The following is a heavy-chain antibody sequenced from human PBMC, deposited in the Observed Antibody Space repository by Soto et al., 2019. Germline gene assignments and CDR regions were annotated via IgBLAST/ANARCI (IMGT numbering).Heavy chain of an antibody. J-gene: IGHJ4*02. CDR1: GFTFNTFE. CDR3: GKGGWWDF. CDR2: ISDDGSRT. D-gene: IGHD2-15*01. Sequence: GWSLRLSCAASGFTFNTFEMSWVRQAPGRGLEWVSFISDDGSRTYYADAVKGRFTISRDNSKYTLYLQMNSLTVEDTAVYACGKGGWWDFWGQGTMGTVSS. V-gene: IGHV3-23*01.